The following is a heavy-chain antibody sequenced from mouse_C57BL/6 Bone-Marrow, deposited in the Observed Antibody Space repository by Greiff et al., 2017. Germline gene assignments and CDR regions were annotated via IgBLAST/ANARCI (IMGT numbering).Heavy chain of an antibody. J-gene: IGHJ1*03. CDR2: ISSGSSTI. V-gene: IGHV5-17*01. CDR3: ARDAGYFDV. Sequence: EVNLVESGGGLVKPGGSLKLSCAASGFTFSDYGMHWVRQAPEKGLEWVAYISSGSSTIYYADTVKGRFTISRDNAKNTLFLQMTSLRSEDTAMYYCARDAGYFDVWGTGTTVTVSS. CDR1: GFTFSDYG.